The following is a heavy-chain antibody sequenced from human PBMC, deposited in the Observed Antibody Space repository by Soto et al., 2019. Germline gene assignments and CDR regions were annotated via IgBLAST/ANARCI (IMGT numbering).Heavy chain of an antibody. CDR1: GFTFSTHW. Sequence: PGGSLRLSCAASGFTFSTHWMSWVRQTPGKGLEWVANIKHDGSEKYYVDSVKGRFTISRDNAKNSLYLQMNSLRAEDTAVYYCARSVYWGQGTLVTVSS. V-gene: IGHV3-7*01. CDR3: ARSVY. CDR2: IKHDGSEK. J-gene: IGHJ4*02.